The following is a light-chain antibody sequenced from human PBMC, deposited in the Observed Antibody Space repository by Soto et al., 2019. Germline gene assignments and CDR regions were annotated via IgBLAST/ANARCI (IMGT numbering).Light chain of an antibody. J-gene: IGKJ1*01. CDR3: QQYNNWPRT. Sequence: ETLMTQSPATLSVSPGERATLSCTASQSINSNLAWYQQKPGQAPRLLIYGASTRATGIPARFSGSGSGTEFTLTISSLQSEDFAVYYCQQYNNWPRTFGQWTKVEVK. V-gene: IGKV3-15*01. CDR2: GAS. CDR1: QSINSN.